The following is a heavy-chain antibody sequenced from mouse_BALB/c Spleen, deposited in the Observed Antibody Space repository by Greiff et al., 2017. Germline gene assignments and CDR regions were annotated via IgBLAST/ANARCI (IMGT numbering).Heavy chain of an antibody. V-gene: IGHV2-6-7*01. J-gene: IGHJ4*01. Sequence: QVQLKQSGPGLVAPSQSLSITCTVSGFSLTGYGVNWVRQPPGKGLEWLGMIWGDGSTDYNSALKSRLSISKDNSKSQVFLKMNSLQTDDTARYYCARGGYDYAMDYWGQGTSVTVSS. D-gene: IGHD2-2*01. CDR2: IWGDGST. CDR1: GFSLTGYG. CDR3: ARGGYDYAMDY.